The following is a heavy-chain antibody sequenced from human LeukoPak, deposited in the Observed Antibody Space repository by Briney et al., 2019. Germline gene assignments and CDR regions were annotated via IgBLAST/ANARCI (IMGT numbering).Heavy chain of an antibody. J-gene: IGHJ5*02. Sequence: GGSLRLSCAASGFTFSAFGMNWVRQAPGKGLEWVSSISGSSSYIYYADSVKGRFTISRDNAKNLVYLQMNSLRAEDTAVYYCARGWGRSWDENWFDAWGQGIRVTASS. V-gene: IGHV3-21*01. CDR1: GFTFSAFG. CDR3: ARGWGRSWDENWFDA. CDR2: ISGSSSYI. D-gene: IGHD3-16*01.